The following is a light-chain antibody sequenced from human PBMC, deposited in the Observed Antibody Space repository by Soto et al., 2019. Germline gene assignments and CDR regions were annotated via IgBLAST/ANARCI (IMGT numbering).Light chain of an antibody. CDR2: VAS. CDR1: QSVGTN. V-gene: IGKV3-15*01. CDR3: QQYDNWPPPIT. Sequence: EIVMTQSPGTLSVSPGERATLSCRASQSVGTNLAWYQQKPDQAPSLLIYVASTRATDIPARFSASGSGTGFALTISSLQSEDFVVYYCQQYDNWPPPITFGQGTRLEIK. J-gene: IGKJ5*01.